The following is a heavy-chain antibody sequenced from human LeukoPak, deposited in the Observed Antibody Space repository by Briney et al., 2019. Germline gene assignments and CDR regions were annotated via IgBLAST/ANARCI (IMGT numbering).Heavy chain of an antibody. CDR3: TRVQESQIDYYFDY. CDR1: GGSISSSRDY. J-gene: IGHJ4*02. Sequence: PSETLSLTCIVSGGSISSSRDYWAWIRQPPGKGLEWIGYIYYSGSTNYNPSLKSRVTISVDTSKNQFSLKLSSVTAADTAVYYCTRVQESQIDYYFDYWGQGTLVTVSS. V-gene: IGHV4-61*05. D-gene: IGHD3-9*01. CDR2: IYYSGST.